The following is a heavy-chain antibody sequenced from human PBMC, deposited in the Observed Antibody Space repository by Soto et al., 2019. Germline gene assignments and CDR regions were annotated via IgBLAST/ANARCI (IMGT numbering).Heavy chain of an antibody. V-gene: IGHV3-7*01. CDR3: VCGGNYFVY. CDR2: INQDGSER. D-gene: IGHD3-16*01. CDR1: EFTFSKYW. J-gene: IGHJ4*02. Sequence: EVQLVESGGGLVQPGGSLRLSCAASEFTFSKYWMTWVRQSPGKGLEWVANINQDGSERYYVDSVRGRFTISRDNAKNSLYLQMNSLRDEDTAVYYCVCGGNYFVYWGQGTLVTVSP.